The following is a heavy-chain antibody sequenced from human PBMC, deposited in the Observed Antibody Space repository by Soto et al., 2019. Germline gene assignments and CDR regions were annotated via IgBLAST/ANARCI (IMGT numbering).Heavy chain of an antibody. Sequence: QVQLVESGGGVVQPGRSLRLSCAASGFTFSSYAMHWVRQAPGKGLEWVAVISYDGSNKYYADSVKGRFTISRDNSKNTLYLQMNSLRAEDTAVYYCARARVGGPLTPTHYYYGMDVWGQGTTVTVSS. J-gene: IGHJ6*02. CDR1: GFTFSSYA. CDR2: ISYDGSNK. D-gene: IGHD6-19*01. CDR3: ARARVGGPLTPTHYYYGMDV. V-gene: IGHV3-30-3*01.